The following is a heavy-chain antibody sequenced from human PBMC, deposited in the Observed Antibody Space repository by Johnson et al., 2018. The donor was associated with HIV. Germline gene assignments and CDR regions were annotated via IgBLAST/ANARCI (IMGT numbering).Heavy chain of an antibody. CDR3: ARDFRYSSSWYDAVDI. J-gene: IGHJ3*02. D-gene: IGHD6-13*01. Sequence: VQLVESGGGLVQPGRSLRLSCAASGFTFDDYAMHWVRQAPGKGLEWVSGISWNSGSIGYADSVKGRFTISRDNANNSLYLQLNSLRAEDTAVYYCARDFRYSSSWYDAVDIWCQGTVVTVSS. CDR1: GFTFDDYA. CDR2: ISWNSGSI. V-gene: IGHV3-9*01.